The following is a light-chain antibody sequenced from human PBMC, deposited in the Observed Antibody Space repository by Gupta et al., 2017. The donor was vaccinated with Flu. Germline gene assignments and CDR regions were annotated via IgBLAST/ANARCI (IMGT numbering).Light chain of an antibody. J-gene: IGKJ4*01. CDR2: DAS. V-gene: IGKV3-11*01. CDR1: QSVSSY. CDR3: QQRSNWPPSLS. Sequence: EIVLTQFPATLSLSPGERATLSCRASQSVSSYLAWYQQRPGQAPRLLIYDASNRAIGIPVRFSGSGSGTDFTLTISSLEPEDFAVYYCQQRSNWPPSLSFGGGTKVEIK.